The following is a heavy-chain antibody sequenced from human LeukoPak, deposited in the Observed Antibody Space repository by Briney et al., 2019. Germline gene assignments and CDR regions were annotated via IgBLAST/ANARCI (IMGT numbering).Heavy chain of an antibody. Sequence: PSETLSLTCTVSGGSISSYYWSWIRQPPGKGLEWIGYIYYSGSTNYKPSLKSRVTISVDTSKNQFSLKLSSVTAADTALYYCARVCGSDPHRNEDYYDSSGYFLGAFDYWGQGTLVTVSS. CDR3: ARVCGSDPHRNEDYYDSSGYFLGAFDY. J-gene: IGHJ4*02. CDR2: IYYSGST. D-gene: IGHD3-22*01. CDR1: GGSISSYY. V-gene: IGHV4-59*01.